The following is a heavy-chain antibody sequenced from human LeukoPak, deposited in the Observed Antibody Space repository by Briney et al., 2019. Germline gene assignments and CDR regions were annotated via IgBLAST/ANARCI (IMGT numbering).Heavy chain of an antibody. CDR1: GFTFSTYW. Sequence: PGGSLRLSCAASGFTFSTYWMHWVCQAPGKGLVWVSRFNGDGSSPAYADSVKGRFTISRDNAKNTLFLEMRSLTAEDTAVYYCARGSPQYDSSGYLIDYWGQGTLVTVSS. J-gene: IGHJ4*02. V-gene: IGHV3-74*01. D-gene: IGHD3-22*01. CDR3: ARGSPQYDSSGYLIDY. CDR2: FNGDGSSP.